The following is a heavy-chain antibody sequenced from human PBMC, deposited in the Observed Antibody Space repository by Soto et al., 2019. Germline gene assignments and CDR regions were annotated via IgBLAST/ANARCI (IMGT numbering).Heavy chain of an antibody. CDR3: AKDAPRWD. V-gene: IGHV3-23*01. J-gene: IGHJ4*02. CDR1: GVTFNIYA. CDR2: ISDSGGRT. Sequence: EVQLLESGGGLVQPVESLRLSCAASGVTFNIYAMSWVRQAPGKGLEWVSGISDSGGRTYYADAVKGRFTISRDNSKNTLYLQMNSLRAEDTAIYYCAKDAPRWDWGQGTLVTVSS.